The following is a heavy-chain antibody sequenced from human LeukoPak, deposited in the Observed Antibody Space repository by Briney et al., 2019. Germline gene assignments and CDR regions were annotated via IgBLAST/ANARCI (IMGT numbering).Heavy chain of an antibody. Sequence: SETLSLTCSVSGGSISNYWSWIRQSPGKGPAWIGYIHNSGSTNYNPSLKSRVTISLDTSKKQFSLKLTSVTAADTAIYYCATEYCASSSCRFDSWGQGTLVTVSS. V-gene: IGHV4-59*01. J-gene: IGHJ4*02. CDR2: IHNSGST. CDR3: ATEYCASSSCRFDS. D-gene: IGHD2-2*01. CDR1: GGSISNY.